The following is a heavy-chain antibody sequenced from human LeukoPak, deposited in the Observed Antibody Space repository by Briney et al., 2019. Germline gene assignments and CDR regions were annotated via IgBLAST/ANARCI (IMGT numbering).Heavy chain of an antibody. CDR1: GYTFTSYD. Sequence: ASVKVSCKASGYTFTSYDINWARQATGQGLEWMGWMNPNSGNTGYAQKFQGRVTITRNTSISTAYMELSSLRSEDTAVYYCARTPGPGDLLDYWGQGTLVTVSS. D-gene: IGHD4-17*01. CDR3: ARTPGPGDLLDY. V-gene: IGHV1-8*01. J-gene: IGHJ4*02. CDR2: MNPNSGNT.